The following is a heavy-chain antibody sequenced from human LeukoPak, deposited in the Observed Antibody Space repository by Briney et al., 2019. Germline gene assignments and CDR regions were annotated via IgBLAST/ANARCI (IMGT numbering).Heavy chain of an antibody. V-gene: IGHV4-61*10. D-gene: IGHD6-19*01. CDR1: GGSISSDNYY. CDR2: IYYSGST. J-gene: IGHJ4*02. CDR3: ARTPVAVAGAWTFDY. Sequence: SETLSLTCTVSGGSISSDNYYWSWIRQPAGKGLEWIGYIYYSGSTNYNPSLKSRVTISVDTSKNQFSLKLSSVTAADTAVYYCARTPVAVAGAWTFDYWGQGTLVTVSS.